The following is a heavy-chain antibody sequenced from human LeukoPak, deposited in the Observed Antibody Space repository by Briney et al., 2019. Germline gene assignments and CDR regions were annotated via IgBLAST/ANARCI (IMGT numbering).Heavy chain of an antibody. CDR3: AKTNGYYSD. J-gene: IGHJ4*02. Sequence: PGGSLRLSCAASGFTFSSYGMNWVHQAPGKGLEWVSGISGSGGTTYYADSVKGRFTISRDNSKNSPSLQVSSLRAEDTAVYYCAKTNGYYSDWGQGTLVTVSS. CDR1: GFTFSSYG. V-gene: IGHV3-23*01. CDR2: ISGSGGTT. D-gene: IGHD3-22*01.